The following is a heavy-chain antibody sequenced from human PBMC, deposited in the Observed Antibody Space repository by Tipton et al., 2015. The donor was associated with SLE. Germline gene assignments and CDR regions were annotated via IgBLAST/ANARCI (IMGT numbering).Heavy chain of an antibody. CDR3: ARDREQWKAFDI. J-gene: IGHJ3*02. D-gene: IGHD6-19*01. CDR1: GFTFSSYS. CDR2: ISSSSSYI. V-gene: IGHV3-21*01. Sequence: GSLRLSCAASGFTFSSYSMNWVRQAPGKGLEWVSSISSSSSYIYYADSVKGRFTISRDNAKNSLYLQMNSLRAEDTAVYYCARDREQWKAFDIWGQGTMVTVSS.